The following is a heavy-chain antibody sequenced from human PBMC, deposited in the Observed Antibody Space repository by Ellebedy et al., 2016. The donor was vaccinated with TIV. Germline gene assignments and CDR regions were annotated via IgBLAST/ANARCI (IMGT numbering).Heavy chain of an antibody. D-gene: IGHD4-17*01. Sequence: PGGSLRLSCAASGFSFRSYWMSWVRQAPGKGLEWVASIYHGGSQQYYVDSVKGRFTISRDNAKNSRYLQMDNLRAADTAVYYCARRGSYGDYAVQINAWFDRWGQGTLVTVSS. J-gene: IGHJ5*02. CDR3: ARRGSYGDYAVQINAWFDR. CDR2: IYHGGSQQ. V-gene: IGHV3-7*01. CDR1: GFSFRSYW.